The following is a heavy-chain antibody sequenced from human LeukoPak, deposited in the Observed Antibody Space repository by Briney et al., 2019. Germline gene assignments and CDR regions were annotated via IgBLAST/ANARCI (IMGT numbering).Heavy chain of an antibody. Sequence: GGSLRLSCAASGFTFNNYAMNWVRQAPGKGLEWVSVISGSGGTTYYADSVKGRFTISRDSSKNTLYMQMNSLRAEDTAVYYCAKVSGGGLYYDGMDVWGQGTTVTVSS. CDR2: ISGSGGTT. D-gene: IGHD1-14*01. CDR3: AKVSGGGLYYDGMDV. J-gene: IGHJ6*02. CDR1: GFTFNNYA. V-gene: IGHV3-23*01.